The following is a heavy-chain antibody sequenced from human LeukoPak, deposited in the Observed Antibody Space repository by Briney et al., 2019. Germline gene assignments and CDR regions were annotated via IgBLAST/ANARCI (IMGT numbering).Heavy chain of an antibody. V-gene: IGHV3-43*01. J-gene: IGHJ3*02. CDR2: ISWDGGST. CDR3: AKPKSSSGWFDAFDI. Sequence: PGGSLRLSCAASGFAFSSYTMHWVRQAPGKGLEWVSLISWDGGSTYYADSVKGRFTISRDNSKNSLYLQMNSLRTEDTALYYCAKPKSSSGWFDAFDIWGQGTMVTVSS. CDR1: GFAFSSYT. D-gene: IGHD6-19*01.